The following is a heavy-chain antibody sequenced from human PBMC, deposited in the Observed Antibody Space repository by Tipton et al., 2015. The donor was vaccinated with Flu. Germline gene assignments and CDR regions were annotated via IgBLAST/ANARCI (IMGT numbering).Heavy chain of an antibody. CDR3: ARGRGRPGWYFDL. CDR1: GGSISSYY. D-gene: IGHD1-26*01. J-gene: IGHJ2*01. CDR2: IYYSGST. Sequence: TLSLTCTVSGGSISSYYWNWIRQPPGKGLEWIGYIYYSGSTNYNPSLKSRVTISVDTSKNQFSLKLSSVTAADTAVYYCARGRGRPGWYFDLWGRGTLVTVSS. V-gene: IGHV4-59*12.